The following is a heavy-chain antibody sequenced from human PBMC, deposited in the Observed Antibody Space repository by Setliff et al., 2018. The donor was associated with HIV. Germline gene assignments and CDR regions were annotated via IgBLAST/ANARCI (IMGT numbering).Heavy chain of an antibody. D-gene: IGHD6-19*01. CDR2: IYTSGST. J-gene: IGHJ6*02. V-gene: IGHV4-61*09. Sequence: SETLSLTCTVSGGSISSGSYYWSWIRQPAGKGLEWIGHIYTSGSTNYNPSLKSRVTISVDTSKNQFSLKLSSVTAADTAVYYCARIRAVAPYYYYYGMDVWGQGTTVTVSS. CDR1: GGSISSGSYY. CDR3: ARIRAVAPYYYYYGMDV.